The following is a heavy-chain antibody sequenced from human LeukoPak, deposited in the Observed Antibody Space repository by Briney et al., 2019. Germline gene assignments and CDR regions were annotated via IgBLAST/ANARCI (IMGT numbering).Heavy chain of an antibody. D-gene: IGHD4-23*01. Sequence: PGGSLRLSCVASGFTFSSSWMSWVRRAPGKGLEWVANIKQDGTEEYYVDSVRGRFTISRDNAKNSLFLQMNNLRVEDTAVYYCARGGGHLDCWGQGTLVTVSS. CDR1: GFTFSSSW. V-gene: IGHV3-7*03. CDR2: IKQDGTEE. J-gene: IGHJ4*02. CDR3: ARGGGHLDC.